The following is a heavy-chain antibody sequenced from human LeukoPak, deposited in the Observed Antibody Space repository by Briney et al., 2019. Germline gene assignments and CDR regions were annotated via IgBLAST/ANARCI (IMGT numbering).Heavy chain of an antibody. V-gene: IGHV3-21*01. D-gene: IGHD3-22*01. J-gene: IGHJ4*02. CDR1: GFTFSTYS. CDR2: LSIGSSFI. Sequence: GGSLRLSCAASGFTFSTYSMNWVRQAQGKGLEWVSSLSIGSSFIYYEDSVKGRFTISRDTAKNSLFLQMDSLRAEDTAVYYCARESSGYFYWGQGTLVTVSS. CDR3: ARESSGYFY.